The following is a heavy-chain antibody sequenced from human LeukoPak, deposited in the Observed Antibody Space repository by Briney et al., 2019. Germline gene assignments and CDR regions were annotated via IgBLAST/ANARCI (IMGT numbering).Heavy chain of an antibody. CDR1: GGSISSYY. J-gene: IGHJ4*02. Sequence: PSETLSLTCTVSGGSISSYYWSWLRQPPGKGLEWIGYIYYSGSTNYNPSLKSRVTISVDTSKNQFSLKLSSVTAADTAVYYCASGRRELPVDYWGQGTLVTVSS. V-gene: IGHV4-59*01. CDR2: IYYSGST. CDR3: ASGRRELPVDY. D-gene: IGHD1-26*01.